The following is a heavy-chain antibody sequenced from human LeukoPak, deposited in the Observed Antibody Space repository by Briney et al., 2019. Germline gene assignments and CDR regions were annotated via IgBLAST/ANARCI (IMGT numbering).Heavy chain of an antibody. D-gene: IGHD3-16*02. CDR2: IWYDGSNK. Sequence: GGSLRLSCAASGFTFSSYGMHWVRQAPGKGLEWVAVIWYDGSNKYYADSVKGRFTISRDNSKNTLYLQMNSLRAEDTAVYYCARVGYDYVWGSYREFDYWGQGTLVTVSS. CDR3: ARVGYDYVWGSYREFDY. J-gene: IGHJ4*02. CDR1: GFTFSSYG. V-gene: IGHV3-33*01.